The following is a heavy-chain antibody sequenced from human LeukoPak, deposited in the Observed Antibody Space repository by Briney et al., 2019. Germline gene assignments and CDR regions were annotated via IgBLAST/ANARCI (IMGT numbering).Heavy chain of an antibody. CDR3: ARDQGSLTRSWYTGY. V-gene: IGHV1-2*06. D-gene: IGHD6-13*01. Sequence: ASVKVSCKASGYTLTGYHIHWVRQAPGQGLEWMGRINPYSGDTNFAQKFQGRVTMTRDTSITTAYMGLSSLTPDDTAVYFCARDQGSLTRSWYTGYWGQGTQVTVSS. CDR2: INPYSGDT. CDR1: GYTLTGYH. J-gene: IGHJ4*02.